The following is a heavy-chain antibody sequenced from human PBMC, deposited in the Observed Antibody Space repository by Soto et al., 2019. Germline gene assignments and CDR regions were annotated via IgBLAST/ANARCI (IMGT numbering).Heavy chain of an antibody. J-gene: IGHJ4*02. CDR2: MQPSTGRT. CDR3: ARGVSAGVDY. Sequence: ASVKVSCKASGYSFTSLGINWVRQTAGQGLEWMGWMQPSTGRTGYAQKFQGRVTMTRDASINTAYMELTTLTSDDTAFYYCARGVSAGVDYWGQGTLVTVSS. D-gene: IGHD1-26*01. CDR1: GYSFTSLG. V-gene: IGHV1-8*01.